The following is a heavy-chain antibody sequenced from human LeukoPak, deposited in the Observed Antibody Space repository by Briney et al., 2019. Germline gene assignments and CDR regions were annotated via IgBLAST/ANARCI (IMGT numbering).Heavy chain of an antibody. V-gene: IGHV3-21*01. CDR3: ARADFMVRGAPNWFDY. Sequence: GGSLRLSCAASGFTFSSYSMNWVRQAPGKGLEWVSSISSSSSYIYYADSVKGRFTISRDNAKNSLYLQMNSLRAEDTAVYYCARADFMVRGAPNWFDYWGQGTLVTVSS. CDR2: ISSSSSYI. D-gene: IGHD3-10*01. J-gene: IGHJ4*02. CDR1: GFTFSSYS.